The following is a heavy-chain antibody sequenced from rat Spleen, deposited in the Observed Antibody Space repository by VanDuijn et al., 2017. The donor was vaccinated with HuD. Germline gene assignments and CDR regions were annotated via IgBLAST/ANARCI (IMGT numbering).Heavy chain of an antibody. J-gene: IGHJ2*01. V-gene: IGHV5-17*01. D-gene: IGHD1-2*01. CDR2: IVYDGRGT. CDR3: TRDPPHYYSSSSFDY. Sequence: EVQLVESGGGLVQPGNSLKLSCAASGFTFSDYAMAWVRQSPKKGLEWVAIIVYDGRGTYYRDSVRGRFTLSRDNAKNTQYLQMDSLRSEDTATYYCTRDPPHYYSSSSFDYWGQGVMVTVSS. CDR1: GFTFSDYA.